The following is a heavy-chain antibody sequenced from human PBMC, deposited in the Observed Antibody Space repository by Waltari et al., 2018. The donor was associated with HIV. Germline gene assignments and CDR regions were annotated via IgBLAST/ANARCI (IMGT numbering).Heavy chain of an antibody. CDR3: ATNSGSYRQGWFDP. J-gene: IGHJ5*02. V-gene: IGHV3-30*01. CDR1: GFSFSDYA. Sequence: QVQLVESGGGVVPPGTSLTFSCAASGFSFSDYAMHWVRQPPGMGLEWVASVIYDGSNEDYADSVTGRFTVSRDNSKNTLYLQMDSLRPEDTAVYYCATNSGSYRQGWFDPWGQGTQVTVSS. CDR2: VIYDGSNE. D-gene: IGHD1-26*01.